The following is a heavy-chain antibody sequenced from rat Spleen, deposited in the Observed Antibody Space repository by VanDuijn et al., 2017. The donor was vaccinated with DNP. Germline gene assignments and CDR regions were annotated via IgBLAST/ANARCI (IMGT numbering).Heavy chain of an antibody. CDR1: GFTFSDFN. CDR3: STAWGDY. J-gene: IGHJ2*01. CDR2: ISSSGGST. D-gene: IGHD5-1*01. Sequence: EVQLVESGGGSVQPGRSMKLSCAASGFTFSDFNMAWVRQAPTKGLEWVATISSSGGSTYYRDSVKGRFTISRDNAKSTLYLQMDGLRSEDTATYYCSTAWGDYWGQGVMVTVSS. V-gene: IGHV5-46*01.